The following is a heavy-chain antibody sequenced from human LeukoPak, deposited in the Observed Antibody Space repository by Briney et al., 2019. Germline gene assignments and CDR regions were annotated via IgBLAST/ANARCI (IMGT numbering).Heavy chain of an antibody. V-gene: IGHV1-18*01. J-gene: IGHJ3*02. CDR1: VYTLTSYG. D-gene: IGHD3-10*01. CDR2: ISSYNGNT. Sequence: ASVNVSSKPSVYTLTSYGLSWVRQAPAQRLEWIGWISSYNGNTNYAQKLQGRVTMTTDTSTSTAYMELRSLRSDDTAVYYCARDIGMVRGVMTASRRAFDIWGQGTMVTVSS. CDR3: ARDIGMVRGVMTASRRAFDI.